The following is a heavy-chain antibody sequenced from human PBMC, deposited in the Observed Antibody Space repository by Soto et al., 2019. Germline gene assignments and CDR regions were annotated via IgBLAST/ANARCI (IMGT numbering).Heavy chain of an antibody. CDR3: ARGGLLKNYYYYMDV. CDR2: IIPILGIA. D-gene: IGHD2-21*02. V-gene: IGHV1-69*02. CDR1: GGTFSSYT. J-gene: IGHJ6*03. Sequence: QVQLVQSGAEVKKPGSSVKVSCKASGGTFSSYTISWVRQAPGQGLEWMGRIIPILGIANYAQKFQGRVTITADKSTSTAYTELSSLRSEDTAVYYCARGGLLKNYYYYMDVWGKGTTVTVSS.